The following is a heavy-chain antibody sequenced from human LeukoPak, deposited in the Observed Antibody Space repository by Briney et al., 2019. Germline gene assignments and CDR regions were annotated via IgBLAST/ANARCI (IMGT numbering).Heavy chain of an antibody. CDR2: IYYSGST. J-gene: IGHJ4*02. CDR3: ARVRNFGVVIPLYHFDY. V-gene: IGHV4-59*01. D-gene: IGHD3-3*01. CDR1: GGSISSYY. Sequence: SETLSLTCTVSGGSISSYYWSWIRQPPGKGLEWIGYIYYSGSTNYNPSLKSRVTISVDTSKNQFSLKLSSVTAADTAVYYCARVRNFGVVIPLYHFDYWGQGTLVTVSS.